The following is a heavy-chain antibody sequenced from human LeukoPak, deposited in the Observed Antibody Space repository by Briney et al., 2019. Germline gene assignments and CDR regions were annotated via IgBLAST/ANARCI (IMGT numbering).Heavy chain of an antibody. V-gene: IGHV4-30-4*07. J-gene: IGHJ6*03. D-gene: IGHD3-9*01. CDR2: IYYSGST. CDR3: ARTLHYDILTGLRSNYYMDV. Sequence: SETLSLTCAVSGGSISSGGYSWSWIRQPPGKGLEWIGYIYYSGSTYYNPSLKSRVTISVDTSKNQFSLKLSSVTAADTAVYYCARTLHYDILTGLRSNYYMDVWGKGTTVTVSS. CDR1: GGSISSGGYS.